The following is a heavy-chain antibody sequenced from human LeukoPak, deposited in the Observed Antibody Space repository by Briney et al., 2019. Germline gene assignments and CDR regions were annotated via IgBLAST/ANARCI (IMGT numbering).Heavy chain of an antibody. CDR1: GFIFSNYA. CDR2: ISASGAVT. V-gene: IGHV3-23*01. J-gene: IGHJ4*02. Sequence: GGSLRLSCAASGFIFSNYAMSWVRQAPGEGLEWVSAISASGAVTKSTDSVEGRFTIPRDSAKNTLYLQMNSLRADDTAVYYCARGASSLAFDSWGQGTLVTVSS. CDR3: ARGASSLAFDS.